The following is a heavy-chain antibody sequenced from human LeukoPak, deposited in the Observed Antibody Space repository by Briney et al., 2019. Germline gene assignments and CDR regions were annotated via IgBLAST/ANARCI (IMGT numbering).Heavy chain of an antibody. CDR2: ISSSGSSI. D-gene: IGHD3-22*01. CDR3: ARVLGYSVSSTYYSTWAFDN. Sequence: GGSLRLSCASSGFTFIRYERNWLGQAPGKGLEWVSYISSSGSSIYYADSVKGRFTISRDNAKNSLYLQMNSLRAENTAVYYCARVLGYSVSSTYYSTWAFDNWGQGTMVTVSS. CDR1: GFTFIRYE. J-gene: IGHJ3*02. V-gene: IGHV3-48*03.